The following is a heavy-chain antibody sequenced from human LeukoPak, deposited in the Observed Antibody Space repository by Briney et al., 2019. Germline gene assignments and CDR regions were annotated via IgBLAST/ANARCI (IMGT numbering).Heavy chain of an antibody. V-gene: IGHV4-59*01. J-gene: IGHJ4*02. CDR2: IYYSGST. CDR3: ARGSGGSGSYYLDY. D-gene: IGHD3-10*01. Sequence: SETLSLTCTVSGGSISSYYWSWIRQPPGKGLEGIGYIYYSGSTNYNPSLKSRVTISVDTSKNQFSLKLSSVTAADTAVYYCARGSGGSGSYYLDYWGQGTLVTVSS. CDR1: GGSISSYY.